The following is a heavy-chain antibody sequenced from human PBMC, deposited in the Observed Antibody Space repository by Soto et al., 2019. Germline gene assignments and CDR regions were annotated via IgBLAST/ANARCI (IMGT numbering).Heavy chain of an antibody. V-gene: IGHV1-69*12. D-gene: IGHD3-22*01. CDR1: GCTFSNYA. CDR2: IIPIFGTT. J-gene: IGHJ1*01. CDR3: ASRGARDYYDTSGYG. Sequence: QVQLVQSGAEVKKPGSSVKVSCKASGCTFSNYALSWVRQAPGQGLEWMGDIIPIFGTTNNAQKFQGRVTITADEATSTAYMELSSLRSEDTAVYYCASRGARDYYDTSGYGWGQGTLVTVSS.